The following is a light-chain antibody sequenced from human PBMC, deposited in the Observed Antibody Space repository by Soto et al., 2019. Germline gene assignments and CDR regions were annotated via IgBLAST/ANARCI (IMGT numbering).Light chain of an antibody. CDR2: AAS. J-gene: IGKJ2*01. CDR3: QQSYSTPYT. V-gene: IGKV1-39*01. Sequence: DIQMTQSPSSLSASVRDRVTITCRASQSINTYLNWYQQKPGQAPKLLIYAASSLQSGVPSRFSGSGSGTDFTLTISSLQPEDFATYYCQQSYSTPYTFGQGTNLEIK. CDR1: QSINTY.